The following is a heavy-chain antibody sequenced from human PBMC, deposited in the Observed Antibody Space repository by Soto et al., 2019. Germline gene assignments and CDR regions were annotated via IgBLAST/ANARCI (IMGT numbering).Heavy chain of an antibody. CDR3: AKATATGGGAFDF. Sequence: PGWSLRLSCAASGFICSSYDMSWVRQAPGKGLDWVSTILAGGSTYYADSVKGRFTISRDRSTNTVFLQMNSLTAGDTAVYYCAKATATGGGAFDFCGQGTMVTVSS. CDR1: GFICSSYD. J-gene: IGHJ3*01. V-gene: IGHV3-23*01. D-gene: IGHD2-8*02. CDR2: ILAGGST.